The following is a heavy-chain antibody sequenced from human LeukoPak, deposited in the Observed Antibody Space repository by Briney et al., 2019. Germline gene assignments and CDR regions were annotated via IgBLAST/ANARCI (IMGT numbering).Heavy chain of an antibody. CDR2: IKQDGSEI. CDR3: TRDRQGSGIYSTDY. J-gene: IGHJ4*02. Sequence: PGGSLRLSCAASGFTFSNFWMSWVRRVPGEGLEWVANIKQDGSEIHYVDSVKGRFTISRDNAQNSLYLHMHSLRAEDTAVYYCTRDRQGSGIYSTDYWGRGTLVTVSS. CDR1: GFTFSNFW. V-gene: IGHV3-7*01. D-gene: IGHD3-10*01.